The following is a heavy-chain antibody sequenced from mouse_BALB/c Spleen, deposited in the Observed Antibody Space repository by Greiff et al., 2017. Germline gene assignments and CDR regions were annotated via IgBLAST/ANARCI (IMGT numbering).Heavy chain of an antibody. V-gene: IGHV1-12*01. D-gene: IGHD1-2*01. CDR2: IYPGNGDT. CDR3: ARAHYYGYFDY. J-gene: IGHJ2*01. Sequence: LQQPGAELVKPGASVKMSCKASGYTFTSYNMHWVKQTPGQGLEWIGAIYPGNGDTSYNQKFKGKATLTADKSSSTAYMQLSSLTSEDSAVYYCARAHYYGYFDYWGQGTTLTVSS. CDR1: GYTFTSYN.